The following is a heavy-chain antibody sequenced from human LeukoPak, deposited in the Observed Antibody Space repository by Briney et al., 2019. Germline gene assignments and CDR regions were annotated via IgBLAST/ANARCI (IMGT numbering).Heavy chain of an antibody. Sequence: GGSLTLSCAPSGLTFSSYGMHWVRHAPDKGLEWVAVIWSDGSQKYYAVSVKGRFTISRDNSKITLYLQMNSLRAEDAALYYCARDRGPYYFDQWGQGTLLTVSS. V-gene: IGHV3-33*01. CDR3: ARDRGPYYFDQ. CDR1: GLTFSSYG. CDR2: IWSDGSQK. J-gene: IGHJ4*02.